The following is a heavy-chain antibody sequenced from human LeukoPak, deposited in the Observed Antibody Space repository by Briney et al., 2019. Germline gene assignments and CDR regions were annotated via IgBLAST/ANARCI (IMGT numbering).Heavy chain of an antibody. CDR2: IKQDGSEK. D-gene: IGHD3-16*02. Sequence: GGSLRLSCAASGFSFEDYSMHWVRQAPGKGLEWVANIKQDGSEKYYVDSVKGRFTISSDNAKNSLYLQMNSLRAEDTAVYYCARLREITFGGVIGIDYWGQGTLVTVSS. V-gene: IGHV3-7*01. CDR1: GFSFEDYS. J-gene: IGHJ4*02. CDR3: ARLREITFGGVIGIDY.